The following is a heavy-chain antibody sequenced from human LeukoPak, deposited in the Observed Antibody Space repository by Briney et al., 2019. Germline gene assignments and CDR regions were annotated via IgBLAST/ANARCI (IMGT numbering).Heavy chain of an antibody. J-gene: IGHJ4*02. Sequence: GSLRLSCAASGFTFSNYAMSGVRQAPGRGLEWVSSISSSGDSTYYANSVKGRFTISRDNSKSTLYLQMNSLRAEDTALYYCARKYYFDYWGQGTLVTVSS. CDR3: ARKYYFDY. CDR1: GFTFSNYA. CDR2: ISSSGDST. V-gene: IGHV3-23*01.